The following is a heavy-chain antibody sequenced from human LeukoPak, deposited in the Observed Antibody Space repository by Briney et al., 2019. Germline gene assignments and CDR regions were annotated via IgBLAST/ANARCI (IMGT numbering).Heavy chain of an antibody. CDR1: GFTFSTFA. V-gene: IGHV3-23*01. Sequence: PGGSLRLSCAASGFTFSTFAMSWVRQAPGKGLEWVSAISGSDAGTDYADSVRGRFIISRDNSKNTMYLQMSSLRAEDTAIYYCAKSSNEWELNSFDSWGQGTLVPVSS. J-gene: IGHJ4*02. D-gene: IGHD1-26*01. CDR3: AKSSNEWELNSFDS. CDR2: ISGSDAGT.